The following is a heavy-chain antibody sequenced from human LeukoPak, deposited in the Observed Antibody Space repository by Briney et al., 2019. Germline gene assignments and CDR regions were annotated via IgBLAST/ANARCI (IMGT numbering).Heavy chain of an antibody. D-gene: IGHD3-22*01. CDR1: GYTFNIYG. Sequence: ASVKVSCKASGYTFNIYGINWVRQAPGHGLEWMGWISPYNGNANYSQKFQGRVTLTTDTSTSIAYMELSRLRSDDTAVYYCARVSRLYYDTSGRIFDYWGQGTLVTVSS. CDR3: ARVSRLYYDTSGRIFDY. CDR2: ISPYNGNA. V-gene: IGHV1-18*01. J-gene: IGHJ4*02.